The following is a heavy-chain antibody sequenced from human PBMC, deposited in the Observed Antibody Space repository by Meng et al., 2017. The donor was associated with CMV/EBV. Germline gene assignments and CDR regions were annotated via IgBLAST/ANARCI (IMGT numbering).Heavy chain of an antibody. D-gene: IGHD1-7*01. CDR2: IIPIFGTA. V-gene: IGHV1-69*05. CDR3: ARDHEVKQELRVGLYYYGMDV. Sequence: SVQVPCKASGGTVSSYAISWVRQAPGQGLEWMGGIIPIFGTANYAQKFQGRVTITTDESTSTAYMELSSLRSEDTAMYYCARDHEVKQELRVGLYYYGMDVWGQGTTVTVSS. CDR1: GGTVSSYA. J-gene: IGHJ6*02.